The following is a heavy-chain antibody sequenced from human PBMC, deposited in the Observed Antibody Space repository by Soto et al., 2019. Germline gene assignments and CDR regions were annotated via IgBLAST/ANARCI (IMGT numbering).Heavy chain of an antibody. CDR3: WVGMLYTDFDY. CDR1: GYTFTSYD. Sequence: ASVKVSCKASGYTFTSYDINWVRQATGQGLEWMGWMNPNSGNTGYAQKFQGRVTMTRNTSISTAYMELSSLRPEDTAVYYCWVGMLYTDFDYWGQGTLVTVSS. J-gene: IGHJ4*02. D-gene: IGHD2-8*01. V-gene: IGHV1-8*01. CDR2: MNPNSGNT.